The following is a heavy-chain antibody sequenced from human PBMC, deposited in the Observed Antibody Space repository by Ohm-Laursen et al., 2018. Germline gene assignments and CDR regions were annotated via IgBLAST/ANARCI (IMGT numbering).Heavy chain of an antibody. Sequence: SLRLSCAAFGFTFSRYEMNWVRQAPGKGLEWVSYISSSGSTIYYADSVKGRFTISRDNSKNTLYLQMNSLRAEDTAVYYCAKDRAVTAAYYGMDVWGQGTTVTVSS. D-gene: IGHD4-17*01. CDR2: ISSSGSTI. V-gene: IGHV3-48*03. CDR1: GFTFSRYE. J-gene: IGHJ6*02. CDR3: AKDRAVTAAYYGMDV.